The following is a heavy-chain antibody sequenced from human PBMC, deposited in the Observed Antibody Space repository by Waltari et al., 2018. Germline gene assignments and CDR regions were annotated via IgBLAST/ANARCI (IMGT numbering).Heavy chain of an antibody. J-gene: IGHJ3*02. CDR1: GVSISSKSYF. CDR3: ARHNRGLLIRAFDI. V-gene: IGHV4-39*01. CDR2: IYFTGTT. Sequence: QLQLQESGPGLVKASETLSLNCIVYGVSISSKSYFWGWVRQPPGQGLEWVGNIYFTGTTYYNPSLESRVTISVDTSKNQFSLTLTAVTAADAAVYYCARHNRGLLIRAFDIWGQGTMVSVSS. D-gene: IGHD2-8*01.